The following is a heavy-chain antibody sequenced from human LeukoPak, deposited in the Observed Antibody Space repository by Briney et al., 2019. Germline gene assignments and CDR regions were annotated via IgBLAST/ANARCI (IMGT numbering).Heavy chain of an antibody. CDR3: ARTRYCSGATCYSPELFDS. D-gene: IGHD2-15*01. CDR1: GYSISSGFH. V-gene: IGHV4-38-2*01. J-gene: IGHJ4*02. CDR2: IFHGGNT. Sequence: PSGTLSLTCAVSGYSISSGFHWGWLRQSPGKGMEWTGSIFHGGNTYYNPSLKSRVTISVDTSMNQFSLRVTSVTAADTAVYYCARTRYCSGATCYSPELFDSWGQGTLVTVSS.